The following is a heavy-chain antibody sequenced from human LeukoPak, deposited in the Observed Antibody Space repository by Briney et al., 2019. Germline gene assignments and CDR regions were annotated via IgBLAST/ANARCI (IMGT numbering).Heavy chain of an antibody. Sequence: SETLSLICTVSVGSISTYCWSWIRQPPGRGLEWIGYIYHSGSTNYNPSLKSRVTMLGDPSKNQYSLQLRSVTAADTAVYYCARCAPGAYFDYWGQGAPVTVSP. V-gene: IGHV4-59*08. CDR3: ARCAPGAYFDY. CDR2: IYHSGST. CDR1: VGSISTYC. J-gene: IGHJ4*02.